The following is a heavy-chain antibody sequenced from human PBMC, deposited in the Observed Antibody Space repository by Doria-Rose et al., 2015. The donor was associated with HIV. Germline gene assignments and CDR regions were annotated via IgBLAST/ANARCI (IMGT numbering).Heavy chain of an antibody. CDR2: IFSDDEG. D-gene: IGHD6-13*01. J-gene: IGHJ4*02. CDR3: ARIKSSRWYHKYYFDF. V-gene: IGHV2-26*01. CDR1: GVSLSSPGMG. Sequence: QITLKESGPVLVKPTETLTLTCTVSGVSLSSPGMGVSWIRQPPGKALEWLANIFSDDEGSYKTSLKSRLTISGGTSKSQVVLIMTDMDPVDTATYYCARIKSSRWYHKYYFDFWGQGTLAIVSA.